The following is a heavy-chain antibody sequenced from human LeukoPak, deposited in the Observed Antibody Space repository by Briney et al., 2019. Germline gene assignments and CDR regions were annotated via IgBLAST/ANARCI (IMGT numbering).Heavy chain of an antibody. J-gene: IGHJ4*02. CDR3: ARARLITTGKDY. V-gene: IGHV3-64*01. Sequence: GGSLRLSCAASGFTFSSYSMNWVRQAPGKGLEYVSAISPNGVSTYYAHSVKGRFTISRDNSKNTLYLQVGSLRAEDMAVYYCARARLITTGKDYWGQGTLVTVSS. D-gene: IGHD3-22*01. CDR1: GFTFSSYS. CDR2: ISPNGVST.